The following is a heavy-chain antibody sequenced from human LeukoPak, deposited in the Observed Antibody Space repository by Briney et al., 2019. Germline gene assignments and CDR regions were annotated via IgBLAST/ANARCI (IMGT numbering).Heavy chain of an antibody. CDR2: INHSGST. Sequence: PSETLSLTCAVYGGSFSGYYWSWIRQPPGKGLEWIGEINHSGSTNYNPSLKSRVTISVDTSKNQFSLKLSSVTAADTAVYYCARVYYDSSGLDAFDIWGQGTMVTVSP. D-gene: IGHD3-22*01. V-gene: IGHV4-34*01. CDR3: ARVYYDSSGLDAFDI. J-gene: IGHJ3*02. CDR1: GGSFSGYY.